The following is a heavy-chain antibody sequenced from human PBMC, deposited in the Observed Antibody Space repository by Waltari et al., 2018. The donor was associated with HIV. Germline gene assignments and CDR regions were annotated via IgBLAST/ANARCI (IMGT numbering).Heavy chain of an antibody. V-gene: IGHV4-39*01. CDR2: IYYSGST. D-gene: IGHD5-18*01. CDR3: ARYTAMALFDY. J-gene: IGHJ4*02. Sequence: QLQLQESGPGLVKPSETLSLTCTVSGGSISSSSYYWGWIRQPPGKGLEWIGSIYYSGSTYYNPSLKSRVTISVDTSKNQFSLKLSSVTAADTAVYYCARYTAMALFDYWGQGTLVTVSS. CDR1: GGSISSSSYY.